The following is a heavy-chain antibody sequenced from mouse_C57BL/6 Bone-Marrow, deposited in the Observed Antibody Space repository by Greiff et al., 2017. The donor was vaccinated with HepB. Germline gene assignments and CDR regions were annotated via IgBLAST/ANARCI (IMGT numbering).Heavy chain of an antibody. CDR3: ARATAQATLADY. CDR1: GFTFSSYA. CDR2: ISDGGSYT. J-gene: IGHJ4*01. D-gene: IGHD3-2*02. V-gene: IGHV5-4*01. Sequence: EVQGVESGGGLVKPGGPLKLSCAASGFTFSSYAMSWVRQTPEKRLEWVATISDGGSYTYYPDNVKGRFTISRDNAKNNLYLQMSHLKSEDTAMYYCARATAQATLADYWGQGTSVTVSS.